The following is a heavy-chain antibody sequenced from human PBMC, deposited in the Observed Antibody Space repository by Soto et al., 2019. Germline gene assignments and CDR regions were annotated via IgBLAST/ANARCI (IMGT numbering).Heavy chain of an antibody. D-gene: IGHD6-6*01. CDR2: IYWDDDK. CDR1: GFSLSTDDVG. CDR3: ARSKYSISSFDY. J-gene: IGHJ4*02. V-gene: IGHV2-5*02. Sequence: SGPTLVNPTQTLTLTCTFSGFSLSTDDVGVGWIRQPPGKALDWLAVIYWDDDKRYSPSLKSRLTITKDTSKNQVLLTMTNMDPVDTATYFCARSKYSISSFDYWGQGALVTVAS.